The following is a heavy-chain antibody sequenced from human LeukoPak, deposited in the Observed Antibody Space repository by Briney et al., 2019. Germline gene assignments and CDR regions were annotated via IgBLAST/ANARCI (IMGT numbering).Heavy chain of an antibody. V-gene: IGHV3-23*01. J-gene: IGHJ3*02. CDR3: AKAAYGDYAGAFDI. CDR2: ISGSGAGK. D-gene: IGHD4-17*01. CDR1: GFTFRTYA. Sequence: PGGSLRLSCAASGFTFRTYAMTWVRQAPGKGLEWVSSISGSGAGKFYAAPVKGRFTTSRDNSKNTLYVQMNSLRAEDTAVYYCAKAAYGDYAGAFDIWGQGTMVIVSS.